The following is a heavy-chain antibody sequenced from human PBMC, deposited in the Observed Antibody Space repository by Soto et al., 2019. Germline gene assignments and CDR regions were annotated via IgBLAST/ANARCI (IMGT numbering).Heavy chain of an antibody. CDR1: GFTFSGSA. J-gene: IGHJ4*02. V-gene: IGHV3-73*02. CDR2: IRSKAHSYAT. D-gene: IGHD4-17*01. Sequence: EVQLVESGGGLVQPGGSLKLSCAASGFTFSGSAMHWVRQASGKGLEWVGRIRSKAHSYATAYAASVKGRFTISRYDSKNTAYLQMNSLKTEDTAVYYCTSPTTVTENWGQGTLVTVSS. CDR3: TSPTTVTEN.